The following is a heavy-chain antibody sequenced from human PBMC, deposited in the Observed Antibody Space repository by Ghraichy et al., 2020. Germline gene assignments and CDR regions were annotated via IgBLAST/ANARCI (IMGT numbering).Heavy chain of an antibody. CDR1: GGSFSGYY. D-gene: IGHD3-3*01. CDR2: INHSGST. J-gene: IGHJ4*02. V-gene: IGHV4-34*01. Sequence: SETLSLTCAVYGGSFSGYYWSWIRQPPGKGLEWIGEINHSGSTNYNPSLKSRVTISVDTSKNQFSLKLSSVTAADTTVYYCARVVVPVLEWLSVSRSKVRRYYFDYWGQGTLVTVSS. CDR3: ARVVVPVLEWLSVSRSKVRRYYFDY.